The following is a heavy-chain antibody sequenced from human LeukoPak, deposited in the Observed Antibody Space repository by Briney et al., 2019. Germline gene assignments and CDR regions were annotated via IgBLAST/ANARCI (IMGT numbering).Heavy chain of an antibody. CDR3: EKRTDYGDSEALDY. Sequence: GGSLRLSCAVSGFPFSIYAMSCVPHARGKAVEWVSAISCSGGSRYYADYVKGRFTLSRDNSKNTLYLQMNSLRAEDTAVYYCEKRTDYGDSEALDYWGQGTLVTVSS. V-gene: IGHV3-23*01. CDR1: GFPFSIYA. J-gene: IGHJ4*02. D-gene: IGHD4-17*01. CDR2: ISCSGGSR.